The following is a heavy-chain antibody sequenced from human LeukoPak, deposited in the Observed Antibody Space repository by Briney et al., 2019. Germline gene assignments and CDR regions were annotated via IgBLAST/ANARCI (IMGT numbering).Heavy chain of an antibody. CDR3: ARSWSAYYDSSGYANWYFDP. CDR1: GFTFSSYD. D-gene: IGHD3-22*01. Sequence: GGSLRLSCAASGFTFSSYDMHWVRQATGKGPEWVSAIGTAGDTYYPGSVKGRFTISRENAKNSLYLQMNSLRAGDTAVYYCARSWSAYYDSSGYANWYFDPWGRGTLVTVSS. V-gene: IGHV3-13*01. CDR2: IGTAGDT. J-gene: IGHJ2*01.